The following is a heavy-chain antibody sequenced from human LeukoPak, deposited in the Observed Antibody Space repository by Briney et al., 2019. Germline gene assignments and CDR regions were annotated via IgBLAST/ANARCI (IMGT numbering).Heavy chain of an antibody. CDR3: ARSRSLLIAAAVY. CDR1: GYTFTGYY. J-gene: IGHJ4*02. Sequence: ASVKVPCKASGYTFTGYYIHWVRQAPGQGLEWMGWINPNSGGTNYAQKFQGRVTMTRDTSISTAYMELSRLRSDDTAVYYCARSRSLLIAAAVYWGQGTLVTVSS. D-gene: IGHD6-13*01. V-gene: IGHV1-2*02. CDR2: INPNSGGT.